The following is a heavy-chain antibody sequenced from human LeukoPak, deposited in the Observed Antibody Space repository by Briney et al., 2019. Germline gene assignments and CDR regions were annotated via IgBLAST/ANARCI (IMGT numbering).Heavy chain of an antibody. D-gene: IGHD1-14*01. V-gene: IGHV3-30*04. CDR1: GFSFSNYA. CDR2: ISYDGSNK. J-gene: IGHJ4*02. Sequence: GGSLRLSCAASGFSFSNYAMHWVRQAPGKGLERVAVISYDGSNKYYADSVKGRFTISRDNSKNTLYLQMNSLRAEDTAVYYCARDNNGDYWGQGTLVTVSS. CDR3: ARDNNGDY.